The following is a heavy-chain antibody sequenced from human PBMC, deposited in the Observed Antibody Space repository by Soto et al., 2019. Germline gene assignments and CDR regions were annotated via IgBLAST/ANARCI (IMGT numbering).Heavy chain of an antibody. V-gene: IGHV5-10-1*01. CDR3: ARREYYDSSGYYGADY. CDR2: IDPSDSYT. J-gene: IGHJ4*02. Sequence: GESLKISCKGSGYSFTSYWISWVRQMPGKGLEWMGRIDPSDSYTNYSPSFQGHVTISADKSISTAYLQWSSLKASDTAMYYCARREYYDSSGYYGADYWGQGTLVTVSS. CDR1: GYSFTSYW. D-gene: IGHD3-22*01.